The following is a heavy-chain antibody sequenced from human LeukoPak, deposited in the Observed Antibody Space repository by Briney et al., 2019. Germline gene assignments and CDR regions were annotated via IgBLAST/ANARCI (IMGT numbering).Heavy chain of an antibody. CDR1: GFTFSNYW. Sequence: GGSLRLSCAASGFTFSNYWMSWVRQAPGKGLEWVANIKQDGSEKSYVGSVTGRFTISRDNAKNSLYLQMSSLRGEDTALYYCAKDRRNDFDYWGQGTLVTVSS. D-gene: IGHD1-14*01. CDR2: IKQDGSEK. J-gene: IGHJ4*02. V-gene: IGHV3-7*03. CDR3: AKDRRNDFDY.